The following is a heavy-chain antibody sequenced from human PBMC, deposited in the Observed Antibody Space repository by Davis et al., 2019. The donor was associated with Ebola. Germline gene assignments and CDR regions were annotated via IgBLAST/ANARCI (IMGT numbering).Heavy chain of an antibody. D-gene: IGHD6-19*01. J-gene: IGHJ4*02. Sequence: ASVKVSCKASGGTFTSYAMHWVRQAPGQRLEWMGWINAGNGNTKYSQKFQGRVTITRDTSASTAYMELSSLRSEDTAVYYCARDTIFSSGWSLWGQGTLVTVSS. CDR3: ARDTIFSSGWSL. CDR1: GGTFTSYA. V-gene: IGHV1-3*01. CDR2: INAGNGNT.